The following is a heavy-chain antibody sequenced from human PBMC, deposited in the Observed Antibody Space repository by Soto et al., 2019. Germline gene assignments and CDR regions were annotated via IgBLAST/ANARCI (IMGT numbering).Heavy chain of an antibody. CDR3: ARDSPLAGYYYDSSGYFWFDP. J-gene: IGHJ5*02. D-gene: IGHD3-22*01. CDR2: IYHSGST. V-gene: IGHV4-38-2*02. CDR1: GYSISSGYY. Sequence: SETLSLTCAVSGYSISSGYYWGWIRQPPGKGLEWIGSIYHSGSTYYNPSPKSRVTIPVDTSKNQFSLKLSPVPAADTAVYYCARDSPLAGYYYDSSGYFWFDPWGQGTLVTVSS.